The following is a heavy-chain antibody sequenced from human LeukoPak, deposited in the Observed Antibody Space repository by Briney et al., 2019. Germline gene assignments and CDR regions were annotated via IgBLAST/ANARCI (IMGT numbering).Heavy chain of an antibody. V-gene: IGHV1-18*01. J-gene: IGHJ5*02. D-gene: IGHD5-24*01. CDR2: ISAYNGNT. Sequence: SVKPSCKPSRSTFTRYGISWVRQAPGQGLKWLGWISAYNGNTKYAQKFQGRVSLTRDMSTSTDYLELSSLTSEDRAVYYCARDNSVRDEAWWFNPWGQGTLVTVSS. CDR3: ARDNSVRDEAWWFNP. CDR1: RSTFTRYG.